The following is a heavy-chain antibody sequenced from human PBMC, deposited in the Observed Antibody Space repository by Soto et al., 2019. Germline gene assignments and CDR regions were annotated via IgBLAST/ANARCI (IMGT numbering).Heavy chain of an antibody. CDR3: AKVADYNFWSGYLY. CDR1: GFTFSSYP. V-gene: IGHV3-23*01. CDR2: TSGSGSST. J-gene: IGHJ4*02. D-gene: IGHD3-3*01. Sequence: GVLRLSCAASGFTFSSYPMSWVRQAPGKGLEWVSATSGSGSSTYYADSVKGRFTISRDNSKNTLYLQMNSLRAEDTAVYYCAKVADYNFWSGYLYWGQGTLVTVSS.